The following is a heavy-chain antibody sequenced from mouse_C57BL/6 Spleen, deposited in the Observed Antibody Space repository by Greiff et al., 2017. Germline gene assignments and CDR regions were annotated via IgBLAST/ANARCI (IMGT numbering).Heavy chain of an antibody. J-gene: IGHJ4*01. D-gene: IGHD1-2*01. V-gene: IGHV14-4*01. CDR1: GFNIKDDY. CDR2: IDPENGDT. CDR3: IHGNYYAMDY. Sequence: EVKLQESGAELVRPGASVKLSCTASGFNIKDDYMHWVKQRPEQGLEWIGWIDPENGDTEYASKFQGKATITADTSSNTAYLQLSSLTSEDTAVYYCIHGNYYAMDYWGQGTSVTVSS.